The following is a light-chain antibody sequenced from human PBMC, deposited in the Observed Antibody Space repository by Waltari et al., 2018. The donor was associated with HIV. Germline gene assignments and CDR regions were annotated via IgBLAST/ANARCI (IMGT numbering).Light chain of an antibody. CDR1: QSVSRS. CDR3: QQRNSAALT. Sequence: EIVLTQSPGTLSLSPGERAILSCRASQSVSRSLDLYQQRPGQAPRPLSYDASKRATGTPARFSGGGSGADFTLTISRLEPEDFAVYYCQQRNSAALTFGGGTKVEIK. V-gene: IGKV3-11*01. J-gene: IGKJ4*01. CDR2: DAS.